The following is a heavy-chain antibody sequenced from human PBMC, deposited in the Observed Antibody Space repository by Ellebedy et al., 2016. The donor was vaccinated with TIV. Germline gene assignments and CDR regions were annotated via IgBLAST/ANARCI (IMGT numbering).Heavy chain of an antibody. Sequence: ASVKVSXKASGYTFTSYDINWVRQATGQGLEWMGWMNPNSGNTGYAQKFQGRVTMTRNTSISTAYMELSSLRSEDTAVYYCARGLTSGWFKLYYMDVWGKGTTVTVSS. D-gene: IGHD6-19*01. CDR3: ARGLTSGWFKLYYMDV. V-gene: IGHV1-8*01. CDR2: MNPNSGNT. J-gene: IGHJ6*03. CDR1: GYTFTSYD.